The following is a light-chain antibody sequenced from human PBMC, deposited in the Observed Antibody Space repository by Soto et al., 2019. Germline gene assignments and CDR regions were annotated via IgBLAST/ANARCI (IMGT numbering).Light chain of an antibody. V-gene: IGKV3-20*01. Sequence: EIVLTQSPGTLYLSPGEIATLSCRASHSGSSSYVAWYQQKPGQAPRLLIYGATRRATGIQDRFSGSGSGTDFTLTISRLETEDFAVYYCQQYGSSPPKYTFGQGTKLEIK. CDR1: HSGSSSY. J-gene: IGKJ2*01. CDR3: QQYGSSPPKYT. CDR2: GAT.